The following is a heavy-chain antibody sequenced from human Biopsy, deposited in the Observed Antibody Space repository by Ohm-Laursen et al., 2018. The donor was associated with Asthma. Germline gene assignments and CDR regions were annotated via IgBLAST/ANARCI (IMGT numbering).Heavy chain of an antibody. V-gene: IGHV1-3*01. D-gene: IGHD3-9*01. J-gene: IGHJ3*02. CDR1: GYTFINYA. Sequence: GASVKVSCKISGYTFINYAIHWVRQAPGHSLEWMGWINAANGNTKYSQKFQGRLTISRDTSASTAYMDLSSLRSEDTAVYYFARTYFDFLTGQVHDAFAMWGQGTMVTVSS. CDR3: ARTYFDFLTGQVHDAFAM. CDR2: INAANGNT.